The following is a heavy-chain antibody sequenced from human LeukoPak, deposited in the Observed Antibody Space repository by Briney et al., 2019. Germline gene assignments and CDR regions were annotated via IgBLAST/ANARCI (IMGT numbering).Heavy chain of an antibody. CDR2: IYYSGST. CDR1: GGSFSGYY. D-gene: IGHD3-22*01. J-gene: IGHJ5*02. CDR3: ARHVRDSSGYYFLDP. Sequence: SETLSLTCAVYGGSFSGYYWGWIRQPPGKGLEWIGSIYYSGSTYYNPSLKSRVTISVDTSKNQFSLKLSSVTAADTAVYYCARHVRDSSGYYFLDPWGQGTLVTVSS. V-gene: IGHV4-39*01.